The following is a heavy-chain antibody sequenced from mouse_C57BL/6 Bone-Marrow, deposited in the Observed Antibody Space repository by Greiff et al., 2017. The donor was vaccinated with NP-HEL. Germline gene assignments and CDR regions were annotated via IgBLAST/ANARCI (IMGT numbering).Heavy chain of an antibody. D-gene: IGHD2-14*01. Sequence: EVKLVESGGGLVQPGGSLKLSCAASGFTFSDYYMYWVRQTPEKRLEWVAYISNGGGSTYYPDTVKGRSTISRDNAKNTLYLQMSRLKSEDTAMYYCASLYYRDYWGQGTTLTVSS. V-gene: IGHV5-12*01. CDR1: GFTFSDYY. J-gene: IGHJ2*01. CDR2: ISNGGGST. CDR3: ASLYYRDY.